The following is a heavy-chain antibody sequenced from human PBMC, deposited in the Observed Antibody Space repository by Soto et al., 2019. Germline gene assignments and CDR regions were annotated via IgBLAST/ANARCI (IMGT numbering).Heavy chain of an antibody. D-gene: IGHD3-10*01. CDR3: ARPPYGSAYGMDV. CDR2: IYPGDSDT. Sequence: PGESLKISCQGSGYSFTSYWIGWVRQMPGKGLEWMGIIYPGDSDTRYSPSFQGQVTISADKSISTAYLQWSSLKASDTAMYYCARPPYGSAYGMDVWGQGTTVTVSS. CDR1: GYSFTSYW. V-gene: IGHV5-51*01. J-gene: IGHJ6*02.